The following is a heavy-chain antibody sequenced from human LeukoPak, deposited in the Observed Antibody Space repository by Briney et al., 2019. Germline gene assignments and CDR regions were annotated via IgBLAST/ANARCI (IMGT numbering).Heavy chain of an antibody. V-gene: IGHV1-18*01. Sequence: GAPVKVSCKASVYTFTSYGISWVRHTPGQKLEWMGWISGYNGNTNYAQRLQGRVTMTTDPSTSTAYMELRSLRSDDTAVYYCAREKVVTGYYFDYWGQGTLVTVSS. CDR1: VYTFTSYG. J-gene: IGHJ4*02. D-gene: IGHD2-15*01. CDR3: AREKVVTGYYFDY. CDR2: ISGYNGNT.